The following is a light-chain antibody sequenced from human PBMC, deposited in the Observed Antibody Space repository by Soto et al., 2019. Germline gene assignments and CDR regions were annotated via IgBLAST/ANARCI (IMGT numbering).Light chain of an antibody. J-gene: IGKJ2*01. CDR3: QQYYSHPQT. CDR1: QSIDTY. Sequence: AIQMTQSPSSLSASVGDRVTITCRASQSIDTYLAWYQQKPGKAPNLLIYATSTLESGVPSRFSGSGSGTDFTLTINSLHSEDFATYYCQQYYSHPQTFGQGTIVDIK. V-gene: IGKV1-8*01. CDR2: ATS.